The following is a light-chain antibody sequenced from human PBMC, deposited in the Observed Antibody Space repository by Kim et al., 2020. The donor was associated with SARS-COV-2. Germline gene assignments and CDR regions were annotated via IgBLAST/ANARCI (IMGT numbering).Light chain of an antibody. CDR1: KLGDKH. CDR2: PDN. V-gene: IGLV3-1*01. Sequence: SYELTQPPSVSVSPGQTASITCSGDKLGDKHACWYQQKPGQSPVLVIYPDNKRPSGIPERFSGSNSGNTATLTISGTQAMDEADYYCQAWDTSTTYVFGT. J-gene: IGLJ1*01. CDR3: QAWDTSTTYV.